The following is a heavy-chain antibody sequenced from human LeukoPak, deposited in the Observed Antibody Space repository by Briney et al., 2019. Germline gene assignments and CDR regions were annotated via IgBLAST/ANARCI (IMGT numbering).Heavy chain of an antibody. CDR3: ARRATTERGHSYGLDF. J-gene: IGHJ4*02. D-gene: IGHD5-18*01. V-gene: IGHV3-21*01. CDR1: GFTFSSYS. Sequence: GGSLRLPCAASGFTFSSYSMNWVRQAPGKGLEWVSSISSSSSYIYYADSLTGRFTISRDNAKNSLYLQMNSLRAEDTAMYYCARRATTERGHSYGLDFWGQGTLVTVSS. CDR2: ISSSSSYI.